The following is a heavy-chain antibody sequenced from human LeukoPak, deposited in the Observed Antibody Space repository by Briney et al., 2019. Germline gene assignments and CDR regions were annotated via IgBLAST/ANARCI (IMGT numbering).Heavy chain of an antibody. D-gene: IGHD5-24*01. CDR3: ARDSEGDGYNFDT. CDR1: GFTFSSYA. CDR2: ISGSGGST. V-gene: IGHV3-23*01. J-gene: IGHJ5*02. Sequence: GSLRLSCAASGFTFSSYAMSWVRQAPGKGLEWVSAISGSGGSTYYADSVKGRFTISRDNSKNTLYLQMNSLRADDTAVYYCARDSEGDGYNFDTWGRGTLVTVSS.